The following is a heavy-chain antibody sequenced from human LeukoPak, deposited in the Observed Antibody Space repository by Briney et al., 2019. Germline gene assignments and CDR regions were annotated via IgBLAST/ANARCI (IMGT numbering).Heavy chain of an antibody. V-gene: IGHV1-69*01. D-gene: IGHD4-17*01. Sequence: SVKVSCKASGGTFSSYAISWVRQAPGQGLEWMGGIIPIFGTANYAQKFQGRVTVTADESASTAYMELSSLRSEDTAVYYCARGGTTASDAFDIWGQGTMVTVSS. CDR3: ARGGTTASDAFDI. J-gene: IGHJ3*02. CDR1: GGTFSSYA. CDR2: IIPIFGTA.